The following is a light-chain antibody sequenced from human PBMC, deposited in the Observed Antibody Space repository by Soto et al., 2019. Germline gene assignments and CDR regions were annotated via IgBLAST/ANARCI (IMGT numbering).Light chain of an antibody. CDR3: QKRYSTPQT. CDR1: QSISSY. V-gene: IGKV1-39*01. CDR2: AAS. J-gene: IGKJ1*01. Sequence: DLQIPTSPSSLYASVGDRVTITCRASQSISSYLNWYQQKQGKAPKLLIYAASSLQSGVPSRFSVSGYGTDFTLTISSMKPEDLATYDCQKRYSTPQTFGQGTKGDIK.